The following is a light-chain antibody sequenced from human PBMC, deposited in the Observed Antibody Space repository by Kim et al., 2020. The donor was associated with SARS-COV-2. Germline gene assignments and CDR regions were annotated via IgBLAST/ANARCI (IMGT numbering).Light chain of an antibody. CDR1: SNDIGDYRY. CDR3: SSYSSDTTFVL. Sequence: QSALTQPASVSGSPGQSITISCTGTSNDIGDYRYVSWYQQHPGKAPKLLIYDVSERPPGVSARFSGSKSGNTASLTVSGLQAEDDGDYYCSSYSSDTTFVLFGGGTQLTVL. CDR2: DVS. V-gene: IGLV2-14*03. J-gene: IGLJ2*01.